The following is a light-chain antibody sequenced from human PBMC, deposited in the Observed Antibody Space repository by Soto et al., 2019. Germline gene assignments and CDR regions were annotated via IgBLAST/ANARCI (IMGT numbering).Light chain of an antibody. CDR1: SSDVGGYDY. CDR2: DVT. J-gene: IGLJ2*01. V-gene: IGLV2-8*01. Sequence: QSALTQPPSASGPPGQSGTISCTGTSSDVGGYDYVSWFHQHPGKAPTLIIYDVTKRPSGVPDRFSGSKSGNTASLTVSGLQAEDEADYYCSSHAGSSMIFGGGTKLTVL. CDR3: SSHAGSSMI.